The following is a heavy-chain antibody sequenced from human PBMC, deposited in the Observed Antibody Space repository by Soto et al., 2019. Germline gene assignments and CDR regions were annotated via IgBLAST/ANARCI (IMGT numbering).Heavy chain of an antibody. J-gene: IGHJ4*02. CDR2: IYYSGST. V-gene: IGHV4-61*08. Sequence: SETLSLTCTVSGGSISSGDYYWSWIRQPPGKGLEWIGYIYYSGSTNYNPSLKSRVTISVDTSKNQFSLKLSSVTAADTAVYYCARDKITGLFDYWGQGTLVTVSS. CDR3: ARDKITGLFDY. CDR1: GGSISSGDYY. D-gene: IGHD2-8*02.